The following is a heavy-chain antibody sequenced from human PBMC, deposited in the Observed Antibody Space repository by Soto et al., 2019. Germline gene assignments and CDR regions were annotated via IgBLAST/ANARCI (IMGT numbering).Heavy chain of an antibody. CDR1: GGSISSSSYY. CDR3: ARALYLLPALESFFDY. D-gene: IGHD3-22*01. J-gene: IGHJ4*02. CDR2: IYYSGST. Sequence: QLQLQESGPGLVKLSETLSLTCTVSGGSISSSSYYWGWIRQPPGKGLEWIGSIYYSGSTYYNPSLKSRVTISVDTSKNQFSLKLSSVTAADTAVYYCARALYLLPALESFFDYWGQGTLVTVSS. V-gene: IGHV4-39*01.